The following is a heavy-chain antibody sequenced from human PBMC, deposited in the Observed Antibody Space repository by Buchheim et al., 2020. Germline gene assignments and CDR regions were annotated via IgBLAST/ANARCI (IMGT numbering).Heavy chain of an antibody. V-gene: IGHV3-21*01. Sequence: EVRLVQSGGGLVKPGGSLRLSCAASGFTFSDSTMNWVRQAPGKGLEWVSSISSRSTYMFYADSVMGRFTISRDNSRNSLYLQLNSLRAEDTALYYCARAYGDAFYRGMDVWGQGTT. CDR3: ARAYGDAFYRGMDV. D-gene: IGHD4-17*01. CDR2: ISSRSTYM. J-gene: IGHJ6*02. CDR1: GFTFSDST.